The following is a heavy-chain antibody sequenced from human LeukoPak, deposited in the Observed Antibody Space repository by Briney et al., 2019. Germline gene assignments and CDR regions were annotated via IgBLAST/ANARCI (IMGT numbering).Heavy chain of an antibody. CDR3: ARGGYGMDV. D-gene: IGHD3-16*01. CDR1: GLPIADFA. Sequence: PGGSLRLSCVASGLPIADFAMHWVRQAPGKGLVWVSLINSDGSTTTYADSVKGRFTISRDNAKNTVYLQMNSLRAEDTAVYYCARGGYGMDVWGQGTTVTVSS. CDR2: INSDGSTT. V-gene: IGHV3-74*01. J-gene: IGHJ6*02.